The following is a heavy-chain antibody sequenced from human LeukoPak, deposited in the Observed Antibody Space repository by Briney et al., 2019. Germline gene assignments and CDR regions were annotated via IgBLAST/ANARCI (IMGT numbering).Heavy chain of an antibody. CDR2: IVDTGDST. J-gene: IGHJ6*03. D-gene: IGHD1-26*01. Sequence: GGSLRFSCSASGFTFSSYAMSWVRQAPGKGLEWVSTIVDTGDSTFYADSVRGRFTISRDSSKNTLYLQMNSLRDEDTAVYSCAKEKGHPLANYYMDVWGKGTTVTVSS. CDR3: AKEKGHPLANYYMDV. V-gene: IGHV3-23*01. CDR1: GFTFSSYA.